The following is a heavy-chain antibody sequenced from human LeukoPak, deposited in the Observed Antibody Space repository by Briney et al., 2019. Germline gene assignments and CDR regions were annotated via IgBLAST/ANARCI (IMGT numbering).Heavy chain of an antibody. D-gene: IGHD2-2*01. Sequence: ASVKVSCKGSGYSDTSYRMSWVRQAPGQGREWMGWINPNSGGSNDAQKFQGRVTNTRDASISTAYMALSRLRSDDTAVYYCARGELGYCSSTSCNRGFDYWGQGTLVTVSS. J-gene: IGHJ4*02. V-gene: IGHV1-2*02. CDR1: GYSDTSYR. CDR3: ARGELGYCSSTSCNRGFDY. CDR2: INPNSGGS.